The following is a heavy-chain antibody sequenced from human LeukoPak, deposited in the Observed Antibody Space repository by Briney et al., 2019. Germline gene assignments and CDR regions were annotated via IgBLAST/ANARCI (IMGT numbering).Heavy chain of an antibody. CDR1: GFTFSDYY. D-gene: IGHD4-11*01. CDR3: AKDVDYSNYDYFDY. V-gene: IGHV3-23*01. Sequence: PGGSLRLSCAASGFTFSDYYMSWIRQAPGKGLEWVSAISGSGGSTYYADSVKGRFTISRDNSKNTLYLQMNSLRAEDTAVYYCAKDVDYSNYDYFDYWGQGTLVTVSS. CDR2: ISGSGGST. J-gene: IGHJ4*02.